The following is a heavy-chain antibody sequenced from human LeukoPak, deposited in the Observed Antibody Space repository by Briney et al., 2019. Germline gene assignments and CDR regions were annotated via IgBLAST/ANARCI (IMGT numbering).Heavy chain of an antibody. CDR2: IRSKAYGGTT. CDR3: TRAGYSSSWAPS. Sequence: GGSLRLSCTASGFTFGDYAMSWFRQAPGKGLEWVGFIRSKAYGGTTEYAASVKGRFTISRDDSKSIAYLQMNSLKTEDAAVYYCTRAGYSSSWAPSWGQGTLVTVSS. CDR1: GFTFGDYA. D-gene: IGHD6-13*01. J-gene: IGHJ5*02. V-gene: IGHV3-49*03.